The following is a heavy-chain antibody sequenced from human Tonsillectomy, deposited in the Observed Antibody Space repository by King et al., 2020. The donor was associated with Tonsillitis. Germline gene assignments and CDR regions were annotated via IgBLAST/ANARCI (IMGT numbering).Heavy chain of an antibody. D-gene: IGHD6-13*01. V-gene: IGHV1-18*01. Sequence: HVQLVESGAEVKKPGASVKVSCKASGYTFTSYGISWVRQAPGQGLEWMGWISAYSGNTNYAQKLQGRVTMTTDTSTSTAYMELRSLRSDDTAVYYCARDSGSSPWYYYYYMDVWGKGTTVTVSS. CDR1: GYTFTSYG. CDR3: ARDSGSSPWYYYYYMDV. CDR2: ISAYSGNT. J-gene: IGHJ6*03.